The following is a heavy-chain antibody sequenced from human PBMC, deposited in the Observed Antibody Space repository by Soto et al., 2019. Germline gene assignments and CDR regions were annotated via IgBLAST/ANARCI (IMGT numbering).Heavy chain of an antibody. V-gene: IGHV1-2*02. CDR3: AGDLAKGGGSAGFDY. CDR1: GYTFTVYY. J-gene: IGHJ4*02. D-gene: IGHD1-26*01. Sequence: QVQLVQSGAEVKKPGASVNVSCKASGYTFTVYYMPWVRQAPGQGLEWMGWINPKSGGTMYPQKFQGRVTMTWDTSISTAYMALTRLRSDDTAVYYCAGDLAKGGGSAGFDYWGQGTLVTVSS. CDR2: INPKSGGT.